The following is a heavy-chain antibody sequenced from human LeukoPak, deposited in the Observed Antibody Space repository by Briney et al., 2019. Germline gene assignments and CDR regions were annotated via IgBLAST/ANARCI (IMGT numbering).Heavy chain of an antibody. CDR3: ARGKSYYGSGSYCLLDY. J-gene: IGHJ4*02. D-gene: IGHD3-10*01. Sequence: GGSLRLSCSASGFTFSSYAMHWVRQAPGKGLEYVSAISSNGGSTYYADSVKGRFTISRDNSKNTLYLQMNSLRAEDTAVYYCARGKSYYGSGSYCLLDYWGQGTLVTVSS. V-gene: IGHV3-64*04. CDR1: GFTFSSYA. CDR2: ISSNGGST.